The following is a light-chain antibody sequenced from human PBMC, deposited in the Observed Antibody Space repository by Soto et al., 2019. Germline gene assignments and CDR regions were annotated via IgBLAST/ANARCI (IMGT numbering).Light chain of an antibody. Sequence: DIQMTQSPSTLSASVGDRVTITCRASQSISSWLAWYQQKPGKAPKLMIYKASSLDSGVPSRFSGSGSGTEFTLTISSLQPDDFATYYCHQYNSYSPLTFGGGTKVEIK. V-gene: IGKV1-5*03. CDR2: KAS. J-gene: IGKJ4*01. CDR3: HQYNSYSPLT. CDR1: QSISSW.